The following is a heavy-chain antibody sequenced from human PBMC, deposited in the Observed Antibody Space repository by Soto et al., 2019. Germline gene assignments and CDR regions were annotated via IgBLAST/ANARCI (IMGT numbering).Heavy chain of an antibody. J-gene: IGHJ3*02. CDR1: GGSISSYY. D-gene: IGHD3-10*01. Sequence: PETLSLTCTLSGGSISSYYWSWIRQPPGKGQEWIGYNYYSGSTNYNPSLKSRVTISVDTSKNQFSLKLSSVTAADTAVYYCARDPYMVREGRWAFDIWGQGTMVTVSS. CDR3: ARDPYMVREGRWAFDI. CDR2: NYYSGST. V-gene: IGHV4-59*01.